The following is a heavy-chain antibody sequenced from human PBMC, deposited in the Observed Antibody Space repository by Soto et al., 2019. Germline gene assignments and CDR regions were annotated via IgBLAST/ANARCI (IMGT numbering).Heavy chain of an antibody. V-gene: IGHV4-31*03. CDR1: GGSISSGGYY. J-gene: IGHJ6*03. Sequence: QVQLQESGPGLVKPSQTLSLTCTVSGGSISSGGYYWSWIRQHPGKGLEWIGYIYYSGSTYYNPSLKNRVTISVDTSKNQFSLKLSSVTAADTAVYYCARGSGDDEFTPGDYYYYYYMDVWGKGTTVTVSS. CDR2: IYYSGST. D-gene: IGHD3-10*01. CDR3: ARGSGDDEFTPGDYYYYYYMDV.